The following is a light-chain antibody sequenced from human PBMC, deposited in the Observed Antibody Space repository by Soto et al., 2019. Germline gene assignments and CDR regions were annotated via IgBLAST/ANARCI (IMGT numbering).Light chain of an antibody. CDR1: QDISNY. V-gene: IGKV1-5*01. CDR2: DAS. Sequence: DAQMTQSPSYMSASVGDRFTITFQASQDISNYLTWYQQKSGKAPKLLIYDASSLESGVPSRFSGSGSGTEFTLTISSLQPDDFATYYCQQYNSYSGTFGQGTKVDI. J-gene: IGKJ1*01. CDR3: QQYNSYSGT.